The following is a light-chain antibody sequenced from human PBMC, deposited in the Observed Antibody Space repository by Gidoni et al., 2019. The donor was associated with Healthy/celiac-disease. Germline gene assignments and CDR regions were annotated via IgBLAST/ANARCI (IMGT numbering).Light chain of an antibody. CDR3: SSYTSSSTWV. CDR1: SSDVGGYNY. V-gene: IGLV2-14*03. CDR2: DVS. J-gene: IGLJ3*02. Sequence: QSALTQPASVSGSTGQSITISCTGPSSDVGGYNYVSWYQQHPGKAPKLTIYDVSNRPSGVSNLFSGSKSGNTASLTISGLQAEDEADYYCSSYTSSSTWVFGGGTKLTVL.